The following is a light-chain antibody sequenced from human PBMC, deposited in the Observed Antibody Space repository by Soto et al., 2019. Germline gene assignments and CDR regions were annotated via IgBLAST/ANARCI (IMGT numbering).Light chain of an antibody. CDR1: QDISNY. CDR3: QQYDNLPPLT. J-gene: IGKJ4*01. Sequence: DIQMTPSPSSLSASVGDRVTITCQASQDISNYLNWYQQKPRKAPKLLIYDASTLETGVPSRFSGSGSGTDFTFTISSLQPGDIATYDCQQYDNLPPLTFGGGTKVEIK. CDR2: DAS. V-gene: IGKV1-33*01.